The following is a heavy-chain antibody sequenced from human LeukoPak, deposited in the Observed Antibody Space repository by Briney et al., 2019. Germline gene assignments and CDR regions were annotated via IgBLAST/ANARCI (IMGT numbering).Heavy chain of an antibody. Sequence: SETLSLTCAVYGGSFSGYYWSWIRQSPGKGLEWIGEINHSGSTNYNPSLKSRVTISVDTSKNQFSLKLSSVTAADTAMYYCARAYSSSWYYNWFDPWGQGTLVTVSS. D-gene: IGHD6-13*01. CDR1: GGSFSGYY. CDR2: INHSGST. V-gene: IGHV4-34*01. CDR3: ARAYSSSWYYNWFDP. J-gene: IGHJ5*02.